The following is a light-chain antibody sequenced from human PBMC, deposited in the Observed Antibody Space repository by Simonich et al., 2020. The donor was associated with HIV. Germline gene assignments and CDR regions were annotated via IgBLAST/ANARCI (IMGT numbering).Light chain of an antibody. CDR1: QSLLHSNGFNY. Sequence: DIVMTQSPLSLPVTPGEPASISCRSSQSLLHSNGFNYLGWYLQKPGQSPQLLIYLGSNRASGVPDRFSGSGSGTDFTLKISRVEAEDVGVYYCMQARQTLPVTFGQGTRLEIK. CDR3: MQARQTLPVT. CDR2: LGS. J-gene: IGKJ5*01. V-gene: IGKV2-28*01.